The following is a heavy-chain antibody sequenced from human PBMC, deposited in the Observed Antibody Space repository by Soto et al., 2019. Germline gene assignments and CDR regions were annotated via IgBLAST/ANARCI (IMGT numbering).Heavy chain of an antibody. J-gene: IGHJ4*02. CDR1: GFTFSSNA. Sequence: HPGGSLRLSCATSGFTFSSNAMSWVRQAPGKGLEWVSAISDGGDRIYYVDSVKGRFTISRDNSKNKLYLQMDSLRAEDTAVYYCVTLALGKFDYWGQGILVTVSS. D-gene: IGHD1-26*01. CDR2: ISDGGDRI. V-gene: IGHV3-23*01. CDR3: VTLALGKFDY.